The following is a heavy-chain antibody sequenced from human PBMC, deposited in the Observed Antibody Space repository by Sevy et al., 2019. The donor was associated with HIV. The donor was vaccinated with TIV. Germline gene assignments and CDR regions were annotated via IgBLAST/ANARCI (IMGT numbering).Heavy chain of an antibody. D-gene: IGHD4-4*01. Sequence: SEILSLTCTVSGGSVRSDNYYWSWIRQPPGKGLEWIGYVYYGGSTNDSPSLKSRVTISIDTSKNQFSLKLSSVTAADTAVYYCARGRGTTVTTTLNYYYAMDVWGQGTTVTVSS. CDR1: GGSVRSDNYY. CDR2: VYYGGST. V-gene: IGHV4-61*01. CDR3: ARGRGTTVTTTLNYYYAMDV. J-gene: IGHJ6*02.